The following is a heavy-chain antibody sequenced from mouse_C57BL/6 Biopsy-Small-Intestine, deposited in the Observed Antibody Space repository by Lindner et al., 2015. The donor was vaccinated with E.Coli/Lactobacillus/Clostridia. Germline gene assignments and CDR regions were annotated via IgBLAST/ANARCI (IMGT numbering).Heavy chain of an antibody. CDR2: VYLGSGST. D-gene: IGHD2-4*01. CDR3: AVFFYDYDGAY. J-gene: IGHJ3*01. Sequence: VQLQESGAELVKPGASVKMSCKASGYTFTNYWITWMKQRPGQGLEWVGDVYLGSGSTNNNEKFKNKATLTVDTSSRTAYMQLSSLTSEDSAVYYCAVFFYDYDGAYWGQGTLVTVSA. V-gene: IGHV1-55*01. CDR1: GYTFTNYW.